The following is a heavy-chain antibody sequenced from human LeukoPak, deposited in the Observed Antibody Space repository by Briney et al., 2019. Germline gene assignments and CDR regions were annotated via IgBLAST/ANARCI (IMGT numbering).Heavy chain of an antibody. V-gene: IGHV3-21*01. J-gene: IGHJ4*02. CDR1: GFTFSSYS. Sequence: GGSLRLSCAASGFTFSSYSMNWVRQAPGKGLEWVSSISSSSSYIYYADSVKGRFTISRDNAKNSLYLQMNSLRAEDTAVYYCAREVPAAAYYFDYWGQGTLVTVSS. D-gene: IGHD2-2*01. CDR2: ISSSSSYI. CDR3: AREVPAAAYYFDY.